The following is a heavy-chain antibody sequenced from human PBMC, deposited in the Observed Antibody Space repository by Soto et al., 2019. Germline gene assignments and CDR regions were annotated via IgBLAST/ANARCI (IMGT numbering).Heavy chain of an antibody. CDR2: IFHSGST. J-gene: IGHJ6*02. CDR1: GGSINSGDYY. D-gene: IGHD3-10*01. CDR3: ARDRYVGSGTYSNFYSGMDV. Sequence: PSDTLPHTYTVSGGSINSGDYYWTWVRQPPGKGLEWIGNIFHSGSTYYTPSLQSRVTISLDTSKNHFSLKLSSVTPADTAVYYCARDRYVGSGTYSNFYSGMDVWGQGTTVNVS. V-gene: IGHV4-30-4*02.